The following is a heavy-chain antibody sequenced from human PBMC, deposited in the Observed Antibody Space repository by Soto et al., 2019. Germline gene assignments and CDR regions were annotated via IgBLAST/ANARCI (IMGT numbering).Heavy chain of an antibody. CDR3: ARTPWDGYTVYYFDY. CDR1: GGSISSSNW. CDR2: IYHSGST. V-gene: IGHV4-4*02. D-gene: IGHD5-18*01. Sequence: QVQLQESGPGLVKPSGTLSLTCAVSGGSISSSNWWSWVRQPPGKGLGWIGEIYHSGSTNYNPSLKSSVTISVDKSKNQFSLKLSSVTAADTAVYSCARTPWDGYTVYYFDYWGQGTLVTVSS. J-gene: IGHJ4*02.